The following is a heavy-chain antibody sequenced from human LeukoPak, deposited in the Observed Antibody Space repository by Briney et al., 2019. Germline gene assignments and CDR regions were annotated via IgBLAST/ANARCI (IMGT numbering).Heavy chain of an antibody. CDR2: ISSSSSYI. D-gene: IGHD3-22*01. V-gene: IGHV3-21*04. CDR3: ARVPDVITTYFDY. Sequence: GGSLRLSCAASGFTFSSYSMNWVRQAPGKGLEWVSSISSSSSYIYYADSVKGRFTISRDNAKNSLYLQMNSLRAEDTAVYYCARVPDVITTYFDYWGQGTLVTVSS. J-gene: IGHJ4*02. CDR1: GFTFSSYS.